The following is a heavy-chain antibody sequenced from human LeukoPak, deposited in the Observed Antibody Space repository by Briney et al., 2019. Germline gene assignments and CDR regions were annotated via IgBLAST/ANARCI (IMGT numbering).Heavy chain of an antibody. J-gene: IGHJ5*02. V-gene: IGHV3-9*01. CDR1: GFSFDDFA. D-gene: IGHD6-13*01. Sequence: RPGGSLRLSCAASGFSFDDFAMHWVRQAPGKGLEWVSGISWNSGSIGYADSVKGRFTISRDNAKNSLYLQMNSLRAEDTALYYCAKGHSSSWYDFCVDPWGQGTLVTVSS. CDR2: ISWNSGSI. CDR3: AKGHSSSWYDFCVDP.